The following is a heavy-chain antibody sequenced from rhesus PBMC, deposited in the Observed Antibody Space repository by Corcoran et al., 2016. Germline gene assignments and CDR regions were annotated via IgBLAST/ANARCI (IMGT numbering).Heavy chain of an antibody. V-gene: IGHV1-138*01. D-gene: IGHD1-14*01. J-gene: IGHJ5-1*01. CDR3: VAGTKNRFDV. CDR1: GYTFTDYY. Sequence: QVQLVQSGAEVKKPGSSVKVSCKASGYTFTDYYMHWVRQAPGQGLEGMREINPKTGGTNYAQKFQGRVTMTRDTSTSTAYMELSSLRSEDTAVYYCVAGTKNRFDVWGPGVLVTVSS. CDR2: INPKTGGT.